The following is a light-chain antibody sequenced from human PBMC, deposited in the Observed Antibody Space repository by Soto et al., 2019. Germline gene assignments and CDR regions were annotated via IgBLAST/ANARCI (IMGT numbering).Light chain of an antibody. CDR3: QHRFNWPWT. CDR1: QNIGRA. J-gene: IGKJ1*01. V-gene: IGKV3-11*01. Sequence: EIVVTQSPATLSVSPGESVTLSFRASQNIGRALAWYLQRPGQAPRLLIYDASYRATGIPARFSASVSGTDLTINISSLEPEDGEVYDGQHRFNWPWTFGQGTKVDIK. CDR2: DAS.